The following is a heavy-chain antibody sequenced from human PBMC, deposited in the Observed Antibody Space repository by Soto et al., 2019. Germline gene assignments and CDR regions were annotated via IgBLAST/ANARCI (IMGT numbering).Heavy chain of an antibody. CDR1: GYSFTSYW. CDR3: ARSQSGVYYYYYGMDV. D-gene: IGHD2-15*01. CDR2: IYPGDSDT. V-gene: IGHV5-51*01. Sequence: GESLKISCKGSGYSFTSYWIGWVCQMPGKGLEWMGIIYPGDSDTRYSPSFQGQVTISADKSISTAYLQWSSLKASDTAMYYCARSQSGVYYYYYGMDVWGQGTTVTVSS. J-gene: IGHJ6*02.